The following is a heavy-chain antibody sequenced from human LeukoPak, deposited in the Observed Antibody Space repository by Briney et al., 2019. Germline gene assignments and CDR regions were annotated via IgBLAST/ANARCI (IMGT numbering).Heavy chain of an antibody. CDR2: IYYSGST. J-gene: IGHJ5*02. D-gene: IGHD2-2*01. Sequence: SETLSLTCTVSGGSFSSGDYYWSWIRQPPGKGLAWIGYIYYSGSTYYNPSLKSRVTISVDTSKNQLSLKLRSVTAAETAVYYCARDGCSSTSCYGRGWFDPWGQGTLVTVSS. CDR1: GGSFSSGDYY. CDR3: ARDGCSSTSCYGRGWFDP. V-gene: IGHV4-30-4*01.